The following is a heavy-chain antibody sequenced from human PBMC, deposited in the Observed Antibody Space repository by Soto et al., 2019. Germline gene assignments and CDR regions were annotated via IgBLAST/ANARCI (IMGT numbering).Heavy chain of an antibody. V-gene: IGHV3-30*03. D-gene: IGHD4-17*01. J-gene: IGHJ4*02. CDR3: ATDTVTTAFDY. Sequence: PGGSLRLSCAASGFTFSSYGMHWVRQAPGKGLEWVAVISYDGSNKYYADSVKGRFTISRDNSKNTLYLQMNSLRAEDTAVYYCATDTVTTAFDYWGQGTLVTVSS. CDR1: GFTFSSYG. CDR2: ISYDGSNK.